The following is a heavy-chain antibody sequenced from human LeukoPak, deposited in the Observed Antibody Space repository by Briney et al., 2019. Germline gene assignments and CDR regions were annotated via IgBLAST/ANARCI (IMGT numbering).Heavy chain of an antibody. CDR3: AKSPDVAGTGRFDY. V-gene: IGHV3-23*01. CDR2: ISGSGGST. J-gene: IGHJ4*02. CDR1: EFTFSSYA. Sequence: GGSLRLSCAASEFTFSSYAMNWVRQAPGKGLEWVSGISGSGGSTYYADSVKGRFSISRDDSKNTLYLQMNSLRAEDTAVYYCAKSPDVAGTGRFDYWGQGTLVTVSS. D-gene: IGHD6-19*01.